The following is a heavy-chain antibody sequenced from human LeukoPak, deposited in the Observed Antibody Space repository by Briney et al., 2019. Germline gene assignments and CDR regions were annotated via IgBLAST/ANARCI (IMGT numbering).Heavy chain of an antibody. J-gene: IGHJ6*03. CDR3: ARVSYGYNTRSYYYYYYMDV. V-gene: IGHV1-18*01. D-gene: IGHD5-18*01. CDR1: GYTFTSYG. Sequence: ASVKVSCKASGYTFTSYGIGWVRQAPGQGLEWMGWISAYNGNTNYAQKLQGRVTMTTDTSTSTAYMELRSLRSDDTAVYYCARVSYGYNTRSYYYYYYMDVWGKGTTVTVSS. CDR2: ISAYNGNT.